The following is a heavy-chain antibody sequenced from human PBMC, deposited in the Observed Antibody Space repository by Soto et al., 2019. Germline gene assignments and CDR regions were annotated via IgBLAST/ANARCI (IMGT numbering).Heavy chain of an antibody. J-gene: IGHJ4*02. CDR2: INPNGGNT. Sequence: QVQLVQSGAEVKKPGASVKVSCQASGYTFASHYIHWVRQAPGQGLEWMGVINPNGGNTMYAQRFQDRLTLTTDTPTNTVYLDLSSLSSDDTAVYYCGRDTSGLDYWGQGTLVTVSS. CDR3: GRDTSGLDY. V-gene: IGHV1-46*01. CDR1: GYTFASHY.